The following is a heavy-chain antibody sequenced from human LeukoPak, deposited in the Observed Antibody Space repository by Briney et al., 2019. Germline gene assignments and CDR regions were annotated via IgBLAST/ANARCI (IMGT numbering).Heavy chain of an antibody. CDR3: ARHSKASWFDP. V-gene: IGHV5-10-1*01. CDR2: IDPSDSYT. Sequence: GESLKISCKGSGYSFTSYWISWVRQMPGKGLEWRGRIDPSDSYTNYSPSCQGHITISAYKSISTAYLQWSSLKASDTAMYYCARHSKASWFDPWGQGTLVTVSS. CDR1: GYSFTSYW. J-gene: IGHJ5*02. D-gene: IGHD2/OR15-2a*01.